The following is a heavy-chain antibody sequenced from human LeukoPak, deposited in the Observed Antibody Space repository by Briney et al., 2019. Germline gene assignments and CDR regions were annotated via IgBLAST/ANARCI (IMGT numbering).Heavy chain of an antibody. CDR2: ISGVGRST. CDR3: ARGHCSSTSCYVFDP. Sequence: ETLSLTCTVSGYSISSGYYWGWIRQPPGKGLEWVSTISGVGRSTYYADSVKGRFTISRDNSKNTLHLQMNSLRAEDTAVYYCARGHCSSTSCYVFDPWGQGTLVTVSS. CDR1: GYSISSGYY. J-gene: IGHJ5*02. D-gene: IGHD2-2*01. V-gene: IGHV3-23*01.